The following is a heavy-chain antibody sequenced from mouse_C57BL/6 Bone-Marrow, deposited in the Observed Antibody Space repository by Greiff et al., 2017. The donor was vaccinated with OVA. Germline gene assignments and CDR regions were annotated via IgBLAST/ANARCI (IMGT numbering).Heavy chain of an antibody. CDR2: INPSTGGT. CDR3: ARGQLSRFAY. V-gene: IGHV1-42*01. Sequence: VQLKQSGPELVKPGASVKISCKASGYSFTGYYMNWVKQSPEKSLEWIGEINPSTGGTTYNQKFKAKATLTVDKSSSTAYMQLKSLTSEDSAGYYCARGQLSRFAYWGQGTLVTVSA. CDR1: GYSFTGYY. J-gene: IGHJ3*01. D-gene: IGHD3-3*01.